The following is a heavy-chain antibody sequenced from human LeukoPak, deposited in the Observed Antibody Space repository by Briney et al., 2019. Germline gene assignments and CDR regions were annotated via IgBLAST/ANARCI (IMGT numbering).Heavy chain of an antibody. Sequence: SVNVSCKASLYTFTDYYILWVRQAPGQGLEWMGWINPKSGGAKSAQGFQGRVNMTRDTSVSTTYMELSRLRSDDTAVYYCARRNGRGYYYYMDVWGKGTTVTVSS. V-gene: IGHV1-2*02. CDR1: LYTFTDYY. CDR2: INPKSGGA. CDR3: ARRNGRGYYYYMDV. D-gene: IGHD1-1*01. J-gene: IGHJ6*03.